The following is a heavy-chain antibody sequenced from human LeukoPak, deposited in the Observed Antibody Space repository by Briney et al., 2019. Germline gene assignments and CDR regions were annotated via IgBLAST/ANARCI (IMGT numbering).Heavy chain of an antibody. CDR2: IKQDGSEE. CDR1: GFTFSSYW. V-gene: IGHV3-7*01. D-gene: IGHD3-22*01. CDR3: ARDHGFYDSSGYYSAFDI. J-gene: IGHJ3*02. Sequence: GGSLRLSCAASGFTFSSYWMSWVRQAPGKGLEWVANIKQDGSEEYYVDSVKGRFTISRDNAKNSLYLQMNSLRAEDTAVYYCARDHGFYDSSGYYSAFDIWGQGTMVTVSS.